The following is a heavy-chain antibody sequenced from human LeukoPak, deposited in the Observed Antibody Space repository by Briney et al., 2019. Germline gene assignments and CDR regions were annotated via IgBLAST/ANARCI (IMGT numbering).Heavy chain of an antibody. J-gene: IGHJ3*02. CDR2: IYTSGST. Sequence: SETLSLTCTVSGGSISSYYWSWIRQPPGKGLEWIGRIYTSGSTNYNPSLKSRVTMSVDTSKNQFSLKLSSVTAADTAVYYCARDYYDSSGSDAFDIWGQGTMVTVSS. CDR1: GGSISSYY. D-gene: IGHD3-22*01. V-gene: IGHV4-4*07. CDR3: ARDYYDSSGSDAFDI.